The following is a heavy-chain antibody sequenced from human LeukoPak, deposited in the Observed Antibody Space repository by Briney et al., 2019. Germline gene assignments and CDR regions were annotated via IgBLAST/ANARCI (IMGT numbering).Heavy chain of an antibody. J-gene: IGHJ4*02. D-gene: IGHD3-3*01. CDR3: ARDKSPSPYDFWSGYDDY. Sequence: PGGSLRLSCAASGFTFSSYSMNWVRQAPGKGLEWVSSISSSSSYIYYADSVKGRFTISRDDAKNSLYLQMNSLRAEDTAVYYCARDKSPSPYDFWSGYDDYWGQGTLVTVSS. CDR1: GFTFSSYS. V-gene: IGHV3-21*01. CDR2: ISSSSSYI.